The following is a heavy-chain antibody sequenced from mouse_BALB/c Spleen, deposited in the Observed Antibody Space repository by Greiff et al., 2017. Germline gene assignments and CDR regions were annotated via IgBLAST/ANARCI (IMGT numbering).Heavy chain of an antibody. Sequence: VKLMESGPGLVAPSQSLSITCTVSGFSLTSYDISWIRQPPGKGLEWLGVIWTGGGTNYNSAFMSRLSISKDNSKSQVFLKMNSLQTDDTAIYYCVRVYYGNPGDWGQGTSVTVSS. CDR1: GFSLTSYD. CDR3: VRVYYGNPGD. V-gene: IGHV2-9-2*01. J-gene: IGHJ4*01. D-gene: IGHD2-1*01. CDR2: IWTGGGT.